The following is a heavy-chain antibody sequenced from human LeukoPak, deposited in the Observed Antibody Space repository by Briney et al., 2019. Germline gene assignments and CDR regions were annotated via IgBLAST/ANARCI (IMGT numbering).Heavy chain of an antibody. V-gene: IGHV3-30*02. CDR2: IRHDGNKK. CDR3: VKDNPLDY. Sequence: PGGSLRLSCAASGFTFSDYYMSWIRQAPGKGLEWVAFIRHDGNKKLYADSVKGRFTISRDNSKNTLYLYVNSLRPDDSAVYYCVKDNPLDYWGQGTLVIVSS. J-gene: IGHJ4*02. CDR1: GFTFSDYY.